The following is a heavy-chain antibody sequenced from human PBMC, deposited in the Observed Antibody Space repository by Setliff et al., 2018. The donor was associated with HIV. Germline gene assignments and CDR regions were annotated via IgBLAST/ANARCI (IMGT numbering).Heavy chain of an antibody. Sequence: SVKVSCKASGGNFSSYPISWVRQAPGQGLEWMGGIIPIFGTTHYAQKFQGRVTVTADESTSTAYMQLSSLSSDDTAVYYCARGRNYDSSGYGDYYYYMDVWGKGTTVTVSS. CDR1: GGNFSSYP. D-gene: IGHD3-22*01. CDR3: ARGRNYDSSGYGDYYYYMDV. J-gene: IGHJ6*03. V-gene: IGHV1-69*13. CDR2: IIPIFGTT.